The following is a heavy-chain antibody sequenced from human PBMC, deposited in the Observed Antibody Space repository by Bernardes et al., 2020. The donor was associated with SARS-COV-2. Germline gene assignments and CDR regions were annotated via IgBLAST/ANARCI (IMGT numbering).Heavy chain of an antibody. CDR2: MNPNSGNT. CDR3: ARGKGYSSGWYHYYGMDV. V-gene: IGHV1-8*01. J-gene: IGHJ6*02. Sequence: ASVKVSCKASGYTFTSYDINWVRQATGQGLEWMGWMNPNSGNTGYAQKFQGRVTMTTDTSTSTAYMELRSLRSDDTAVYYCARGKGYSSGWYHYYGMDVWGQGTTVTVSS. D-gene: IGHD6-19*01. CDR1: GYTFTSYD.